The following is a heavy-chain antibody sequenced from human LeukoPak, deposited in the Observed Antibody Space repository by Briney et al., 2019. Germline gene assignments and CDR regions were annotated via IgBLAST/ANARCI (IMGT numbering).Heavy chain of an antibody. Sequence: GRSLRLSCAASGFTFDDYAMHWVRQAPGKGLEWVSGISWNSVTIGYADSVKGRFTISRENAKNSLYLQMSSLRSEDTAVYYCARGYRWYYDFWSGYAGDYWGQGTLVTVSS. V-gene: IGHV3-9*01. CDR1: GFTFDDYA. D-gene: IGHD3-3*01. CDR3: ARGYRWYYDFWSGYAGDY. CDR2: ISWNSVTI. J-gene: IGHJ4*02.